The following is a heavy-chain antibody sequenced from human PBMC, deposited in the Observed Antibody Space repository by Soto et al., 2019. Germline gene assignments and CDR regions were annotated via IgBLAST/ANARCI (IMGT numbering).Heavy chain of an antibody. V-gene: IGHV1-18*01. CDR1: GYTFTTYG. CDR2: ISGYNGNT. CDR3: ARGAHGSGYGVY. J-gene: IGHJ4*02. D-gene: IGHD3-3*01. Sequence: QVQLVQSGTEVQKPGASVQVSCKTSGYTFTTYGIHWVRQAPGQGLEWMGWISGYNGNTNYAQKFQDRVTMTTDTSRSIGYMELRSLTFEDTAVYYCARGAHGSGYGVYWGQGTLVTVSS.